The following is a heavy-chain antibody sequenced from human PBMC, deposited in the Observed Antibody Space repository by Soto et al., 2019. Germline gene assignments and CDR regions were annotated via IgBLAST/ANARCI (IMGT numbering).Heavy chain of an antibody. CDR2: IYSGGNT. Sequence: PGGSLRLCCAASGFTVSNNYMRWVRQAPGKGLEWVSLIYSGGNTHYADSVKGRFTISRDNSKNTLFLQMNSLRVEDTAVYYCARDPPGIAASGAGGWGQGTLVTVSS. D-gene: IGHD6-13*01. CDR1: GFTVSNNY. CDR3: ARDPPGIAASGAGG. V-gene: IGHV3-53*01. J-gene: IGHJ4*02.